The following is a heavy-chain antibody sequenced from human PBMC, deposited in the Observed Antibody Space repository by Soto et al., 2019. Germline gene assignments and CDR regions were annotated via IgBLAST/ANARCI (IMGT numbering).Heavy chain of an antibody. Sequence: EVQLVESGGGLVQPGGSLRLSCAASGFTFSSYWMLWVRQAPGKGLVWVSRINSDGSSTSYADSVKGRFTISRDNAKNTLYLQMNRLRAEDTAVYYCVRTSLVVAAATREDYWGQGTLVTVSS. V-gene: IGHV3-74*01. CDR1: GFTFSSYW. D-gene: IGHD2-15*01. CDR3: VRTSLVVAAATREDY. J-gene: IGHJ4*02. CDR2: INSDGSST.